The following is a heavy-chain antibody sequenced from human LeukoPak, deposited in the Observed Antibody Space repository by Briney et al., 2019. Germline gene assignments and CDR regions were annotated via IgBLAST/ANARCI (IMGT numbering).Heavy chain of an antibody. CDR2: IYYSGST. V-gene: IGHV4-59*01. CDR3: ARQLIAAAGSTGYYYYYMDV. D-gene: IGHD6-13*01. J-gene: IGHJ6*03. CDR1: GGSISSYY. Sequence: SETLSLTCTVSGGSISSYYWSWIRQPPGKGLEWIGYIYYSGSTNYNPTLKSRVTISVDTSKNQFSLKLSSVTAADTAVYYCARQLIAAAGSTGYYYYYMDVWGKGTTVTVSS.